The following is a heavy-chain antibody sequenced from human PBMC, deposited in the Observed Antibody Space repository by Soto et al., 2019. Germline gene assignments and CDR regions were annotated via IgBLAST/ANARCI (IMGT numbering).Heavy chain of an antibody. CDR1: GFSFDDYA. CDR3: XXXXXXXXXXXLDV. Sequence: EVQLVESGGGLVQPGRSLRLSCAGSGFSFDDYAMHWVRQAPGKGLEWVSSIDWNGETTGYADSVKGRFKISRDNXXXXXXXXXXXXXXXXXXXXXXXXXXXXXXXXXLDVWGQGTTVTVSS. V-gene: IGHV3-9*01. J-gene: IGHJ6*02. CDR2: IDWNGETT.